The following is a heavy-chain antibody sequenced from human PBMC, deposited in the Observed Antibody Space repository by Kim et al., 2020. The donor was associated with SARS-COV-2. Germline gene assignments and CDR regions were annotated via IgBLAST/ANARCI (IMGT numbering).Heavy chain of an antibody. CDR3: ARDLRASAYSLFDL. V-gene: IGHV3-7*01. D-gene: IGHD3-16*01. CDR2: IKQDGTDE. J-gene: IGHJ5*02. Sequence: GGSLRLSCVASGFSFSNYWMSWVRQAPGKGPEWVANIKQDGTDENYVDSVKSRFTISRDNAKNTLYLQMNSLRVEDTAVYYCARDLRASAYSLFDLLRQG. CDR1: GFSFSNYW.